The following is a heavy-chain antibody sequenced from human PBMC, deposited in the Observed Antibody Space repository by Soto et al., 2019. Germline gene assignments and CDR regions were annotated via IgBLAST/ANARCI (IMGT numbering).Heavy chain of an antibody. Sequence: SETLSLTCAVYGVSFRGYYWSWIRQPPGKGLEWIGEINHSGSTNYNPSLKSRVTISVDTSKNQFSLKLSSVTAADTAVYYCARGLRGSYSDWGQGTLVTVSS. CDR1: GVSFRGYY. CDR3: ARGLRGSYSD. V-gene: IGHV4-34*01. J-gene: IGHJ4*02. CDR2: INHSGST. D-gene: IGHD1-26*01.